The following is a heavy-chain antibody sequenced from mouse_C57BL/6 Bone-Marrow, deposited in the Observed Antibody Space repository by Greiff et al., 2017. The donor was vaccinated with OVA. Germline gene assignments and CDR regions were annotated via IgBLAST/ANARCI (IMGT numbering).Heavy chain of an antibody. D-gene: IGHD1-1*01. J-gene: IGHJ2*01. V-gene: IGHV5-12*01. CDR1: GFTFSDYY. CDR2: ISNGGGST. CDR3: AKGDYYGSRGYFDY. Sequence: EVQLVESGGGLVQPGGSLKLSCAASGFTFSDYYMYWVRQTPEKRLEWVAYISNGGGSTYYPDTVKGRFTISRDNAKNTLYLQMSRLKSEDTAMYYCAKGDYYGSRGYFDYWGQGTTLTVSS.